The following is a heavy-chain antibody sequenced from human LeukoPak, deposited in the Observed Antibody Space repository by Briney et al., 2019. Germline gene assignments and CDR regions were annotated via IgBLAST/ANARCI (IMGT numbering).Heavy chain of an antibody. CDR1: GGTFSSYA. D-gene: IGHD5/OR15-5a*01. CDR3: ARDRPSTTPGYYYGMDV. Sequence: GASVKVSCKASGGTFSSYAISWVRQAPGQGLEWMGGIIPIFGTANYAQKFQGRVTITADKSTSTAYMELSSLRSEDTAVYYCARDRPSTTPGYYYGMDVWGQGTTVTVSS. V-gene: IGHV1-69*06. CDR2: IIPIFGTA. J-gene: IGHJ6*02.